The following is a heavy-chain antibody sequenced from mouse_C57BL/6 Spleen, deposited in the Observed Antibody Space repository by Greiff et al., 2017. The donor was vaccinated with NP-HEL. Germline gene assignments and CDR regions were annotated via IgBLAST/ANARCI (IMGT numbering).Heavy chain of an antibody. Sequence: EVKLMESGGGLVQPGGSMKLSCAASGFTFSDAWMDWVRQSPEKGLEWVAEIRNKANNHATYYAESVKGRFTISRDDSKSSVYLQMNSLRAEDTGIYYCTRGLLRPHWYFDVWGTGTTVTVSS. CDR3: TRGLLRPHWYFDV. V-gene: IGHV6-6*01. CDR1: GFTFSDAW. D-gene: IGHD1-2*01. J-gene: IGHJ1*03. CDR2: IRNKANNHAT.